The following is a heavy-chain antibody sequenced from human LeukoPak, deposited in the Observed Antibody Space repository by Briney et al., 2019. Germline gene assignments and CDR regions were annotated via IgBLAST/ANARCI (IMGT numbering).Heavy chain of an antibody. V-gene: IGHV3-23*01. Sequence: GGSLRLSCAASGFTFSSYAMSWVRQAPGKGLEWVSAISGSGGSTCYADSVKGRFTISRDNSKNTLYLHMNSLRAEDTAVYYCAKVRSSLVRGVLDSWGQGTLVTVSS. D-gene: IGHD3-10*01. CDR3: AKVRSSLVRGVLDS. CDR2: ISGSGGST. CDR1: GFTFSSYA. J-gene: IGHJ4*02.